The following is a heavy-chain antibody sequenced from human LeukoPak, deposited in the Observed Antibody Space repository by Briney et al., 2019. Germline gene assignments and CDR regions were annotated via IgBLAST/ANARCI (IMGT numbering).Heavy chain of an antibody. CDR1: GFTFSSYG. Sequence: GGSLRLSCAASGFTFSSYGMHWVRQAPGKGLEWMGGFDPEDGETIYAQKFQGRVTMTEDTSTDTAYMELSSLRSEDTAVYYCATIVEYSSGWFDPWGQGTLVTVSS. D-gene: IGHD6-19*01. CDR3: ATIVEYSSGWFDP. V-gene: IGHV1-24*01. J-gene: IGHJ5*02. CDR2: FDPEDGET.